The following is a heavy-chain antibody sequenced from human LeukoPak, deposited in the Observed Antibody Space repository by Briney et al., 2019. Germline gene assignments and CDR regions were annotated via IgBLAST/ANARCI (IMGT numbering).Heavy chain of an antibody. J-gene: IGHJ4*02. V-gene: IGHV4-59*01. Sequence: SETLSLTCTVSGASISSYYWSWIRQSPGKGLEWIGYIFHSGSDYNPSLKSRVTISIDMSKNQFSLKLSSVTAADTAFYYCARDTSWYTGYDGGLDYWGQGTQVAVSS. CDR1: GASISSYY. CDR2: IFHSGS. CDR3: ARDTSWYTGYDGGLDY. D-gene: IGHD5-12*01.